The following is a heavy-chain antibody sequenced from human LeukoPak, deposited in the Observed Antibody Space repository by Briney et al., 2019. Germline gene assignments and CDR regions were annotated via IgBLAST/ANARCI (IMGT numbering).Heavy chain of an antibody. CDR3: ARSTYHDFWSGYYTGFLVDY. D-gene: IGHD3-3*01. V-gene: IGHV4-39*01. J-gene: IGHJ4*02. Sequence: PSETLSLTCTVTGGSISSSSYYWGWIRQPPGKGLEWIGTIYYSGSTYYNPSPKSRVTISVDTSKNQFSLKLSSVTAADTAVYYCARSTYHDFWSGYYTGFLVDYWGRGTLVTVSS. CDR2: IYYSGST. CDR1: GGSISSSSYY.